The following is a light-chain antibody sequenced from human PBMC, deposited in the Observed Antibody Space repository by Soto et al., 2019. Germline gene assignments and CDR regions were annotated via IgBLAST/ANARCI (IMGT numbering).Light chain of an antibody. CDR2: GAS. CDR1: QSVSSN. V-gene: IGKV3-15*01. Sequence: EIVMTQSPATLSVSPGERATLSCRASQSVSSNLAWYQQKPGQAPRLLIYGASTRATGCPARFSGRWSGTESLLTSSLLQSEDFAVYYCQQYSHWSTFGQGTKVEI. J-gene: IGKJ1*01. CDR3: QQYSHWST.